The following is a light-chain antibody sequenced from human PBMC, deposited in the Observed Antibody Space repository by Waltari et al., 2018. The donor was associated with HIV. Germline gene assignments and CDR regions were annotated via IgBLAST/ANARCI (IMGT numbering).Light chain of an antibody. J-gene: IGLJ2*01. Sequence: YEVTQPPSVAVSPGQTASITCSGYELGDKYTCWYQQRPGQSPLLIIYQDNKRPSGIAERFSASNSGHTATLTISGTLPMDEADYYCQAWGTSTSGVFGRGTKLTVL. CDR2: QDN. CDR3: QAWGTSTSGV. CDR1: ELGDKY. V-gene: IGLV3-1*01.